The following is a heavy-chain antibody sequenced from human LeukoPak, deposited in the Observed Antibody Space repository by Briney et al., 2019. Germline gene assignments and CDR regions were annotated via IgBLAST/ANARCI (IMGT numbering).Heavy chain of an antibody. Sequence: SETLSLTCTVSGGSISSSSYYWGWIRQPPGKGLEWIGSVYYSGSTYYNPSLKSRVTISVDRSKNQFSLKLSSVTAADTAVYYCARANTAMVGDAFDIWGQGTMVTVSS. CDR2: VYYSGST. CDR1: GGSISSSSYY. CDR3: ARANTAMVGDAFDI. V-gene: IGHV4-39*07. D-gene: IGHD5-18*01. J-gene: IGHJ3*02.